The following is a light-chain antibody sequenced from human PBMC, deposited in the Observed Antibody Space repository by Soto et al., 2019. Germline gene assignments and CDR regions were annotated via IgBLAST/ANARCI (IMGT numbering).Light chain of an antibody. CDR1: QSLSSIN. J-gene: IGKJ4*01. V-gene: IGKV3D-20*02. CDR3: HQRSNWPRT. CDR2: GAS. Sequence: EIVLTQSPATLSLSPGERATLSCRASQSLSSINLAWFQQKPGQAPRLLISGASNRATGIPDRFSGSGSGTEFTLTISSLEAEDFEVYYCHQRSNWPRTVGGGTKVEI.